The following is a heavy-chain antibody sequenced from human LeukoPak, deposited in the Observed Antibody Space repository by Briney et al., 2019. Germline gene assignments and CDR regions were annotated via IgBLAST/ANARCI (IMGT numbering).Heavy chain of an antibody. J-gene: IGHJ3*02. Sequence: GRSLRLSCAASGFTFSSYGMHWVRQAPGKGLEGVAVISYDGSNKYYADSVKGRFTISRDNSKNTLYLQMNSLRAEDTAVYYCAKESALTNAFDIWGQGTMVTVSS. CDR1: GFTFSSYG. V-gene: IGHV3-30*18. CDR3: AKESALTNAFDI. CDR2: ISYDGSNK. D-gene: IGHD1-14*01.